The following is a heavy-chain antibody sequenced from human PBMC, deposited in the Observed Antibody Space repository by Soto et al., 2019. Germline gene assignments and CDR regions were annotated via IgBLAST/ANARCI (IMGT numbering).Heavy chain of an antibody. CDR2: IIPIFGTA. V-gene: IGHV1-69*06. J-gene: IGHJ4*02. Sequence: ASVKXSCNASGGTFSSYSISWVRQAPGQGLEWMGGIIPIFGTANYAQKFQGRVTITADKSTSTAYMELSSLRSEDTAVYYCARDGEEMDPHWGQGTLVTVSS. CDR3: ARDGEEMDPH. CDR1: GGTFSSYS.